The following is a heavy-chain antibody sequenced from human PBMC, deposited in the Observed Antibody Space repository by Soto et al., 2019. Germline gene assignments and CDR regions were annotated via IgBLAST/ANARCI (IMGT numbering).Heavy chain of an antibody. J-gene: IGHJ4*02. D-gene: IGHD6-13*01. CDR2: MSYDGSQK. CDR1: GFIFSPYT. CDR3: AIAKSSSWHNFDY. V-gene: IGHV3-30-3*01. Sequence: QVQLVESGGGVVQPGRSLRLSCAASGFIFSPYTMHWVRQAPGKGLEWLTVMSYDGSQKYYADSVKGRLTISRDNSTNTLYLQMTRLRAEDTAVYHCAIAKSSSWHNFDYWGQGTLVTVSS.